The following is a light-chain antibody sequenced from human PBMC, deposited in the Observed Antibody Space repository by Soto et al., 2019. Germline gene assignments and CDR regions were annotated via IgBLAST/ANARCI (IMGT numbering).Light chain of an antibody. CDR3: QQYYSAPWT. J-gene: IGKJ1*01. V-gene: IGKV3-15*01. Sequence: VLTQSPGTLSLSPGESATLSCSASHRVSSYLAWYQQKPGQAPRLLIYGVSTRATGVPARFSGSGSGTDFTLTISSLQAEDVAVYYCQQYYSAPWTFGQGTKVDIK. CDR2: GVS. CDR1: HRVSSY.